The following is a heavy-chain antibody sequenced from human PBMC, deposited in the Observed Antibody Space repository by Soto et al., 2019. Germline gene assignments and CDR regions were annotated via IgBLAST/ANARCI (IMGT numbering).Heavy chain of an antibody. CDR2: IIPVFGTA. Sequence: QVQLVQSGAEVKKPGSSVKVSCKASGGSLSNYGISWVRQAPGQGLEWMGGIIPVFGTANYAQKFQGRVTXXAXQAASIVYMDVTSLRAEDTAVYYCARGDATKIVVTTYYGMDVWGQGTRVTVSS. CDR3: ARGDATKIVVTTYYGMDV. V-gene: IGHV1-69*12. D-gene: IGHD4-17*01. J-gene: IGHJ6*02. CDR1: GGSLSNYG.